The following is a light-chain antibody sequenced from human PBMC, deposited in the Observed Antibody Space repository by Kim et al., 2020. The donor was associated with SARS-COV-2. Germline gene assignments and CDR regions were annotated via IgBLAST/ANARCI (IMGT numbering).Light chain of an antibody. Sequence: EIVMTQSPATLSVSPEERATLSCRASQSVGSNLAWFQQKPGQAPRLLIHGASTRATGIPARFTGSGSGTEFTLTISSLQSEDFAVYYCQQYNQWPPLTFGGGTKVEI. CDR1: QSVGSN. J-gene: IGKJ4*01. CDR2: GAS. CDR3: QQYNQWPPLT. V-gene: IGKV3-15*01.